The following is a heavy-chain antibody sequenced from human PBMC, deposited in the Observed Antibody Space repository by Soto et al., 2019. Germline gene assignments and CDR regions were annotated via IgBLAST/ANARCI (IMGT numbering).Heavy chain of an antibody. CDR1: GGSISSSGYS. J-gene: IGHJ4*02. CDR2: MYHSGST. Sequence: QLQLQESGSGLVKPSQTLSLTCAVSGGSISSSGYSWSWIRQPPGKGLEWIGYMYHSGSTYYNPSPQRRATQSINRSKNQFPLEPSSVTAADTAVYYWARVPDYWGQGILVTLSS. D-gene: IGHD2-2*01. V-gene: IGHV4-30-2*01. CDR3: ARVPDY.